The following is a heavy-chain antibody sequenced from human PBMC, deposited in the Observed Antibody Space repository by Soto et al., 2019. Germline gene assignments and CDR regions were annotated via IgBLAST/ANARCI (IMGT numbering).Heavy chain of an antibody. D-gene: IGHD1-26*01. CDR2: IYSSGSA. CDR3: ATIVGANDD. CDR1: GGSISSYY. V-gene: IGHV4-59*07. Sequence: PSDTLSLTCTVSGGSISSYYWSWIRQPPGKGLEWVGHIYSSGSANYNPSLKSRVSMSVDTSKNQFSLKLNSVTAADTAVYYCATIVGANDDWGQGTLVTVSS. J-gene: IGHJ4*02.